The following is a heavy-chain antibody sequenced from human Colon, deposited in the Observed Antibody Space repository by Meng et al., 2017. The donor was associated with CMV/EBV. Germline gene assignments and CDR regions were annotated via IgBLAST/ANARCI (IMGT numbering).Heavy chain of an antibody. CDR3: AGGTSEAWELLHS. J-gene: IGHJ5*02. V-gene: IGHV4-34*02. CDR1: GGSFSNFF. CDR2: IRHSGST. D-gene: IGHD1-26*01. Sequence: QLQLQQWGGGLLRPAETLSRTCDVHGGSFSNFFWTWTRQPPGKGPEWNGEIRHSGSTSYNPSLKSRVTISIDTSKNQFSLNLTSLTAADTAVYFCAGGTSEAWELLHSWGQGTLVTVSS.